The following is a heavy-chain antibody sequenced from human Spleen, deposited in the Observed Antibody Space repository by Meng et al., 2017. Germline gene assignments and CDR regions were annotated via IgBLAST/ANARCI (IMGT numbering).Heavy chain of an antibody. CDR1: GGSISTSGYY. J-gene: IGHJ5*02. Sequence: QPQLQESGPGLVMPSEALSLTCSVSGGSISTSGYYWGWIRQPPGKGLEWIGSIGHSGFTYYTPSLKSRVTVSIDMSRNQFSLWLTSVTAADTAVYYCVRSSGWVKTGFDPWGQGTLVTVSS. CDR2: IGHSGFT. V-gene: IGHV4-39*01. CDR3: VRSSGWVKTGFDP. D-gene: IGHD6-19*01.